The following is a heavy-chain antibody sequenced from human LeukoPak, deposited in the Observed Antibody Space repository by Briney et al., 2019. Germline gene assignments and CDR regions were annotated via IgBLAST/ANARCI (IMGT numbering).Heavy chain of an antibody. D-gene: IGHD3-10*01. J-gene: IGHJ4*02. CDR2: INPNSGGT. CDR1: GYTFTSYG. CDR3: ARDRGVWFGELLHDY. V-gene: IGHV1-2*02. Sequence: GASVKVSCKASGYTFTSYGISWVRQAPGQGLEWMGWINPNSGGTNYAQKFQGRVTMTRDTSISTAYMELSRLRSDDTAVYYCARDRGVWFGELLHDYWGQGTLVTVSS.